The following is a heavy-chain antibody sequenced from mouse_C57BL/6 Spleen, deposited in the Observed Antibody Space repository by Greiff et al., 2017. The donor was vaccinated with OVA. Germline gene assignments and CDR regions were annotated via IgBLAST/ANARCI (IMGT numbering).Heavy chain of an antibody. CDR1: GYSFPSYY. Sequence: QVQLKESGPELVKPGASVKISCKASGYSFPSYYIHWVKQRPGQGLEWIGWIYPGSGNTKYNEKFKGKATLTADTSSSTAYMQLSSLTSEDSAVYYCARMGGYFDYWGQGTTLTVSS. CDR3: ARMGGYFDY. J-gene: IGHJ2*01. V-gene: IGHV1-66*01. D-gene: IGHD4-1*01. CDR2: IYPGSGNT.